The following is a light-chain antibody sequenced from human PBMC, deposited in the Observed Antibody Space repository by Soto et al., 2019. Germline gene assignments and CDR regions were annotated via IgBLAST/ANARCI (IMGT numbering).Light chain of an antibody. Sequence: DIQMTQSPSSLSASVGDRVTITCRASQGISNNLAWYQQKPGKVPKLLIFAESILQSGVPSRFSGRGSGTDFTVTISSLQTEDVATYYCQKYNSAPRTFGQGTKVEIK. J-gene: IGKJ1*01. CDR3: QKYNSAPRT. CDR2: AES. V-gene: IGKV1-27*01. CDR1: QGISNN.